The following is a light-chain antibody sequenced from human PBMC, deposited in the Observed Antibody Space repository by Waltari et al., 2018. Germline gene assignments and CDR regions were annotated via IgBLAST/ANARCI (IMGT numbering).Light chain of an antibody. CDR3: QSYDSGLNGLF. J-gene: IGLJ2*01. Sequence: QSVLTQPPSVSAAPGPRLTISCTGCSSTIVSPSNVHWNQQVRGRAPKLLSYDDSNRPAGVPDRFAGSKSGTAASLAITGLQAGDEAEYFCQSYDSGLNGLFFGGGTKVTVL. CDR1: SSTIVSPSN. CDR2: DDS. V-gene: IGLV1-40*01.